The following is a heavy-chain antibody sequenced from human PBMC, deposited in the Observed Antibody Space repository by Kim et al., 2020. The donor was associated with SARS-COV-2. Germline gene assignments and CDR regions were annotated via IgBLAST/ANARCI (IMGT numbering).Heavy chain of an antibody. V-gene: IGHV1-69*01. CDR3: ATGLLDILTGPRFDI. D-gene: IGHD3-9*01. Sequence: QKFQGRVTITADESTSTAYMELSSLRSEDTAVYYCATGLLDILTGPRFDIWGQGTMVTVSS. J-gene: IGHJ3*02.